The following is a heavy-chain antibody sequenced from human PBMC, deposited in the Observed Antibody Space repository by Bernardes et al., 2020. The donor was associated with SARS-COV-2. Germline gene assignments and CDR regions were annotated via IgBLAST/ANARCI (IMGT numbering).Heavy chain of an antibody. CDR1: GGSFSGYY. J-gene: IGHJ3*02. CDR3: ARGPYGDGDDI. V-gene: IGHV4-34*01. CDR2: INHSGST. Sequence: SETLSLTCAVYGGSFSGYYWSWIRQPPGKGLEWIGEINHSGSTNYNPSLKSRVTISVDTSKNQFSLKLSSVTAADTAVYYCARGPYGDGDDIWGQGTMVTVSS. D-gene: IGHD4-17*01.